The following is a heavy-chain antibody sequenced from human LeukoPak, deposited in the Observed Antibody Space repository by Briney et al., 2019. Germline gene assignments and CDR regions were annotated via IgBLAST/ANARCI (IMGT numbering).Heavy chain of an antibody. V-gene: IGHV4-4*02. CDR3: ARRTTYFGWRPSESPSCFDY. D-gene: IGHD3-9*01. CDR2: IYHSGST. J-gene: IGHJ4*02. Sequence: PSGTLSLTCAVSGGSISSSNWWSWVRQPPGKGLEWIGEIYHSGSTNYNPSLKSRVTISVDKSKNQFSLKLSSVTAADTAVYYCARRTTYFGWRPSESPSCFDYWDQGTVVSVSS. CDR1: GGSISSSNW.